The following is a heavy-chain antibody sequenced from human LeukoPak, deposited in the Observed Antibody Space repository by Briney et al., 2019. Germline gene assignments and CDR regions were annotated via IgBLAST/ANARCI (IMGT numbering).Heavy chain of an antibody. V-gene: IGHV3-9*01. D-gene: IGHD6-13*01. CDR3: VKDGGRDTAAAYY. CDR1: GFTFDDYA. J-gene: IGHJ4*02. CDR2: ILRNSGSI. Sequence: GRSLRLSCAASGFTFDDYAMHWVRQAPGKGLEWVSGILRNSGSIGYADSVKGRFAISRDDAKNSLYLQMNSLRAEDTALYYCVKDGGRDTAAAYYWGQGTLVTVSS.